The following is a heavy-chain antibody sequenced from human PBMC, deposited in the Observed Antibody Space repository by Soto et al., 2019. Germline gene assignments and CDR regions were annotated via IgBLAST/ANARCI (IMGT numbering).Heavy chain of an antibody. CDR3: AKDEGDGYNFGRFDY. J-gene: IGHJ4*02. V-gene: IGHV3-23*01. D-gene: IGHD5-12*01. CDR1: GFTFSSYA. CDR2: ISGSGGST. Sequence: GGSLRLSCAASGFTFSSYAMSWVRQAPGKGLEWVSAISGSGGSTYYADSVKGRLTISRDNSKNTLYLQMNSLRAEDTAVYYCAKDEGDGYNFGRFDYWGQGTLVTVSS.